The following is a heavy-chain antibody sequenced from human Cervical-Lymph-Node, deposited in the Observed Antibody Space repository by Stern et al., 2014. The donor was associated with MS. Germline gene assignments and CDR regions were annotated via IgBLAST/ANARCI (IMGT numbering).Heavy chain of an antibody. V-gene: IGHV5-51*01. CDR1: GYTFTSYW. CDR3: ARGSAGAGAFFDY. D-gene: IGHD2-8*02. CDR2: IFPGGSDI. Sequence: EVQLVESGPEVKRPGESLKISCQASGYTFTSYWIGWVRQMPGKGLEWIAIIFPGGSDIRYSPSFQGQITISADKSISTAYLQWNSLKASDTAIFYCARGSAGAGAFFDYWGQGTLVTVSS. J-gene: IGHJ4*02.